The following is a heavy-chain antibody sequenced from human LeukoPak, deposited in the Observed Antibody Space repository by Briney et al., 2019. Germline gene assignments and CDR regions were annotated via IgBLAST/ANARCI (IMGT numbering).Heavy chain of an antibody. V-gene: IGHV1-69*04. J-gene: IGHJ4*02. Sequence: SVKVSCKASGGTFSSYTISWVRQAPGQGLEWMGRIIPILGIANYAQKFQGRVTITADKSTSTACLELSSLRSEDTAVYYCARDGGEYSSSSFDYWGQGTLVTVSS. CDR1: GGTFSSYT. CDR3: ARDGGEYSSSSFDY. D-gene: IGHD6-6*01. CDR2: IIPILGIA.